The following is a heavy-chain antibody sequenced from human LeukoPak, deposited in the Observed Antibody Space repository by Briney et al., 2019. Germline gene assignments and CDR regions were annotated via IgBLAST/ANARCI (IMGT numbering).Heavy chain of an antibody. CDR2: ISPLLGAS. CDR3: ATYDILTGFDY. V-gene: IGHV1-69*13. Sequence: ASVKVSCKASGGTFSDHIIFWVRQAPGQGLEWMGGISPLLGASNHTQKFQDRVRITADESASTAYMELSNMRSADSVVYYCATYDILTGFDYWGQGTLVTVTS. D-gene: IGHD3-9*01. J-gene: IGHJ4*02. CDR1: GGTFSDHI.